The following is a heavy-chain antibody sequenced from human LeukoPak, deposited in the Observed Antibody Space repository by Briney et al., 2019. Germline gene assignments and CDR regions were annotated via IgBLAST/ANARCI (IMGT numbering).Heavy chain of an antibody. CDR1: GYTFTSYW. D-gene: IGHD4-17*01. CDR3: ARDSNGDYYFDY. J-gene: IGHJ4*02. V-gene: IGHV1-46*01. CDR2: INPDGGST. Sequence: ASVRVSCKGSGYTFTSYWIQWVRQAPGQGLEWMGLINPDGGSTAYAHRFQGRVTMTRDTSTSTVYMELSSLRSEDTAVYYCARDSNGDYYFDYWGQGTLVTVSS.